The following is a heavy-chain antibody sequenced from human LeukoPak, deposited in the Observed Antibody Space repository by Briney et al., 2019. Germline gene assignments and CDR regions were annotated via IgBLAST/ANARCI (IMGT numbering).Heavy chain of an antibody. V-gene: IGHV3-48*01. CDR1: GFTFSSYS. CDR2: ISSSSSTI. CDR3: ARDSNPTDYYDSSGPRGGFDY. Sequence: GGSLRLSCAASGFTFSSYSMNWVRQAPGKGLEWVSYISSSSSTIYYADSVKGRFTISRDNAKNSLYLQMNSLRAEDTAVYYCARDSNPTDYYDSSGPRGGFDYWGQGTLVTVSS. D-gene: IGHD3-22*01. J-gene: IGHJ4*02.